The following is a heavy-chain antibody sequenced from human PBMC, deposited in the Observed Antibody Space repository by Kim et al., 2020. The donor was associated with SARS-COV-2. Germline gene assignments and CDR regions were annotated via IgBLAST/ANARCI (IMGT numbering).Heavy chain of an antibody. V-gene: IGHV1-18*04. D-gene: IGHD2-15*01. CDR1: GYTFTSYG. Sequence: ASVKVSCKASGYTFTSYGISWVRQAPGQGLEWMGWISAYNGNTNYAQKLQGRVTMTTDTSTSTAYMELRSLRSDDTAVYYCARDRCSGGSCRRYYYYGMDVWGQGTTVTVSS. CDR3: ARDRCSGGSCRRYYYYGMDV. CDR2: ISAYNGNT. J-gene: IGHJ6*02.